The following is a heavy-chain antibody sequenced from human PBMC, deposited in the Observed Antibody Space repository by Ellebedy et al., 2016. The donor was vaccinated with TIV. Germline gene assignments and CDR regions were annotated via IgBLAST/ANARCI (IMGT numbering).Heavy chain of an antibody. CDR1: GFTFSNHY. Sequence: GESLKISXAASGFTFSNHYMSWVRQAPGKGLEWVSYITPGGSDMYYADSVKGRFTISRDNAKNSLDLQMESLRAEDTALYYCATDPQYRGSRYFDYWGLGTQVTVSP. V-gene: IGHV3-48*03. D-gene: IGHD1-26*01. J-gene: IGHJ4*02. CDR3: ATDPQYRGSRYFDY. CDR2: ITPGGSDM.